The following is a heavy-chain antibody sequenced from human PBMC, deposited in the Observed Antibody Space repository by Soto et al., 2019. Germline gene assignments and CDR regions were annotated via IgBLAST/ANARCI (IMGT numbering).Heavy chain of an antibody. CDR1: GFTFSSYG. V-gene: IGHV3-30*18. CDR3: AKQGGP. J-gene: IGHJ5*02. Sequence: QVQLVESGGGVVQPGRSLRLSCAASGFTFSSYGMHWVRQAPGKGLEWVAVISYDGSNKYYADSVKGRFTISRDNSKNTLYLQMNSLRAEDTAVYYCAKQGGPWGQGTLVTVSS. CDR2: ISYDGSNK.